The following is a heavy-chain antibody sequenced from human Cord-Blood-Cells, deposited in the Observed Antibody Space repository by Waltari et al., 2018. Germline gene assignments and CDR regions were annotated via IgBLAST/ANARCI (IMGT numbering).Heavy chain of an antibody. CDR2: FDPEDGET. Sequence: QVQLVPSEAEVKKPGASVKVSCKVSGYTLPELPMHRVRMATGTALERMGGFDPEDGETIYAQKFQGRVTMTEDTSTDTAYMELSSLRSEDTAVYYCATAYDSSGYYYIRDAFDIWGQGTMVTVSS. CDR3: ATAYDSSGYYYIRDAFDI. V-gene: IGHV1-24*01. J-gene: IGHJ3*02. CDR1: GYTLPELP. D-gene: IGHD3-22*01.